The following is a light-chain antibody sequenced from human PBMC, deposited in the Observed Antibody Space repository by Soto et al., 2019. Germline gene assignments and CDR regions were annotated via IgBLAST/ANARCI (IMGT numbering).Light chain of an antibody. CDR3: QQYGSAPRT. Sequence: EIVLTQSPGTLSLSPGERAILSCRASQSVSSDSLAWYRQKPGQAPRLLVYDASSRATGIPDRFSGSGSGTAFTLTISRLEPEDFALYYFQQYGSAPRTFGQGTKVEIK. CDR1: QSVSSDS. J-gene: IGKJ1*01. CDR2: DAS. V-gene: IGKV3-20*01.